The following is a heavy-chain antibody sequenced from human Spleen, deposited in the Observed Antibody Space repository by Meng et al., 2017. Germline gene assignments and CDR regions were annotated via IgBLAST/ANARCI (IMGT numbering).Heavy chain of an antibody. CDR2: IRSSGSTI. Sequence: GESLKISCAASGFTFSSYEMNWVRQAPGKGLEWISYIRSSGSTIYYADSVKGRFTISRDNAKNSLYLQMNSLRAEDTAVYYCARGKARGIVGATRGGLDYWGQGTLVTVSS. D-gene: IGHD1-26*01. CDR3: ARGKARGIVGATRGGLDY. V-gene: IGHV3-48*03. J-gene: IGHJ4*02. CDR1: GFTFSSYE.